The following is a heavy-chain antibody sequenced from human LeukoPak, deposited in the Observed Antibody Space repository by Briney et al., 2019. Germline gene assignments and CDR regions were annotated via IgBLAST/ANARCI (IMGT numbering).Heavy chain of an antibody. CDR3: ARLRFLEWITRDDY. D-gene: IGHD3-3*01. CDR2: ISSGGNT. Sequence: GGSLRLSCAVSGFTFSSYAMSWVRQAPGKGLEWVSAISSGGNTYYADSVKGRFTISRDNSKNTLYLQMNSLRAEDTAVYYCARLRFLEWITRDDYWGQGTLVTVSS. J-gene: IGHJ4*02. CDR1: GFTFSSYA. V-gene: IGHV3-23*01.